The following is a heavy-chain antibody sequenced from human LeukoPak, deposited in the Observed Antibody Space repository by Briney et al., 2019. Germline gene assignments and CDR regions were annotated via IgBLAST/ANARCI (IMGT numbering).Heavy chain of an antibody. CDR3: AKDGYAYYYYYMDV. CDR1: GFPFSSYA. V-gene: IGHV3-23*01. J-gene: IGHJ6*03. CDR2: ITGRGGST. D-gene: IGHD1-1*01. Sequence: GDLSLPCAASGFPFSSYAMSWVRQVPGRGLEGVSAITGRGGSTYYADSVKGRFTISRDNSKNTLYLQMNSLRAEDTAVYYCAKDGYAYYYYYMDVWGEGTTVTVSS.